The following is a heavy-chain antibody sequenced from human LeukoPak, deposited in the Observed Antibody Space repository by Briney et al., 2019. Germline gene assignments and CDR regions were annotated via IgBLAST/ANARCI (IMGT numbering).Heavy chain of an antibody. CDR2: IHYSGGT. CDR1: GGSVSSSRYC. J-gene: IGHJ5*02. D-gene: IGHD1-14*01. CDR3: APGSTHGNRGSWSDP. V-gene: IGHV4-39*01. Sequence: PSETLSLTCTVSGGSVSSSRYCWGWMRQPPGGGLEWIGSIHYSGGTYYNPSLKSRVTISVDTSSNQFTLKVSSVTAADTAVYHCAPGSTHGNRGSWSDPWGQGTLVTVSS.